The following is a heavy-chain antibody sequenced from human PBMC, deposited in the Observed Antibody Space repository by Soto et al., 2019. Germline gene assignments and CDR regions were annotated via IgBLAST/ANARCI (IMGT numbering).Heavy chain of an antibody. CDR1: GDSVSSNSAA. CDR3: ARGRIAVAGRSYYYYMDV. CDR2: TYYRSKWYN. Sequence: QVQLQQSGPGLVKPSQTLSLTCAISGDSVSSNSAAWNWIRQSPSRGLEWLGRTYYRSKWYNDSAVSVKSRITINPDTSKNQFSLQLNSVTPEDTAVYYCARGRIAVAGRSYYYYMDVWGKGITVTVSS. D-gene: IGHD6-19*01. J-gene: IGHJ6*03. V-gene: IGHV6-1*01.